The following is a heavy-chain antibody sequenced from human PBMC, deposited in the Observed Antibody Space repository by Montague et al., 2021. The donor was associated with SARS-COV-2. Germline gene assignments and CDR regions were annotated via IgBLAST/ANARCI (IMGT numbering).Heavy chain of an antibody. CDR1: GYTFTNYW. D-gene: IGHD1-7*01. Sequence: QSVAEVKKPGESLRISCKGSGYTFTNYWITRVRQMPGKGLEWMGRIDPSDSYITYGPSFQGHVTFSVDKSITTAYLQWGSLKASDAAMYYCARREGEKWNYGGDPLDYWGQGTLVIVSS. V-gene: IGHV5-10-1*01. CDR2: IDPSDSYI. CDR3: ARREGEKWNYGGDPLDY. J-gene: IGHJ4*02.